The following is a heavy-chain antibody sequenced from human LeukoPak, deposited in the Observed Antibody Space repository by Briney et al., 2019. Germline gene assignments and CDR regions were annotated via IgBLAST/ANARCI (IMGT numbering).Heavy chain of an antibody. J-gene: IGHJ6*02. CDR2: IWYDGSNK. D-gene: IGHD6-13*01. V-gene: IGHV3-33*01. CDR3: ARDRRGLSSSWYGGYRYCGMDV. CDR1: GFTFSSYG. Sequence: GGSLRLSCAASGFTFSSYGMHWVRQAPGKGLEWVAVIWYDGSNKYYADSVKGRFTISRDNSKNTLYLQMNSLRAEDTAVYYCARDRRGLSSSWYGGYRYCGMDVWGQGTTVTVSS.